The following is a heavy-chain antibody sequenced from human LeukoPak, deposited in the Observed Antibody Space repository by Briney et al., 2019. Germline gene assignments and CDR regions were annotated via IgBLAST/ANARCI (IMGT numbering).Heavy chain of an antibody. CDR1: GFTFSSYS. J-gene: IGHJ4*02. CDR2: ISSSSSYI. D-gene: IGHD6-6*01. Sequence: GGSLRLSCAASGFTFSSYSMNWVRQAPGKGLEWVSSISSSSSYIYYADSVKGRFTISRDNAKNSLYLQMNSLRAEDTAVYYCARDHSSSGVGVDYWGQGTLATVSS. CDR3: ARDHSSSGVGVDY. V-gene: IGHV3-21*01.